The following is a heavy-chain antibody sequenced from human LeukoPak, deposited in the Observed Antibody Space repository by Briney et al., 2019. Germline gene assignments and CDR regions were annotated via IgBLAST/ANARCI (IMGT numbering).Heavy chain of an antibody. J-gene: IGHJ4*02. Sequence: SETLSLTCTVSGGSISSGGYCWSWICQHPGKGLEWIGYIYYSGSTYYNPSLKSRVTISVDTSKNQFSLKLSSVTAADTAVYYCARVSEWTYDYWGQGTLVTVSS. CDR2: IYYSGST. D-gene: IGHD3-3*01. CDR1: GGSISSGGYC. CDR3: ARVSEWTYDY. V-gene: IGHV4-31*03.